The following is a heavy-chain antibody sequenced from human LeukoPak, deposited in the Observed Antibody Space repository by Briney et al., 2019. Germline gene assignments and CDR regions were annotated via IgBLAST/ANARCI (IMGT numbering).Heavy chain of an antibody. CDR1: GFTFSDYY. D-gene: IGHD2-2*01. Sequence: GGSLRLSCAASGFTFSDYYMTWIRQAPGKGLEWVSYISSTSGSTKYYADSVKGRFTIARDNANNSLYLQMSSLRAEDTAVYYCARMGVPAAIIPDYWGQGTLVTVSS. J-gene: IGHJ4*02. CDR2: ISSTSGSTK. V-gene: IGHV3-11*04. CDR3: ARMGVPAAIIPDY.